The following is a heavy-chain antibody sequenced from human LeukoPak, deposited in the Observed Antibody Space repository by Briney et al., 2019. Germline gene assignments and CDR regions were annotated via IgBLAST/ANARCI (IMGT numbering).Heavy chain of an antibody. CDR1: GYTFTGYY. Sequence: VASVKVSCKASGYTFTGYYMHWVRQATGQGLEWMGWMNPNSGNTGYAQKFQGRVTMTRNTSISTAYMELSSLRSEDTAVYYCATVYCTNGVCYIHYFDYWGQGTLVTVSS. D-gene: IGHD2-8*01. V-gene: IGHV1-8*02. J-gene: IGHJ4*02. CDR3: ATVYCTNGVCYIHYFDY. CDR2: MNPNSGNT.